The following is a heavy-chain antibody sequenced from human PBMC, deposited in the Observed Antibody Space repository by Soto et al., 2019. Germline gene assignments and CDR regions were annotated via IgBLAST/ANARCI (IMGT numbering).Heavy chain of an antibody. CDR2: IDGPGETT. Sequence: WGSLRLSCAASGFAFNNFAMSWVRQAPGKGLEWVSVIDGPGETTYYADPVKGRFTISRDNSKSTLFLQMNRLRVEDTALYYCAKRTPGYCSVGICHYFDFWGQGSLVTVS. CDR3: AKRTPGYCSVGICHYFDF. J-gene: IGHJ4*02. V-gene: IGHV3-23*01. D-gene: IGHD2-15*01. CDR1: GFAFNNFA.